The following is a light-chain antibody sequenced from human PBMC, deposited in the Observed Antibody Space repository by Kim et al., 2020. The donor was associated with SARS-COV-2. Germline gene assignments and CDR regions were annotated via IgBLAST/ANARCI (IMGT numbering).Light chain of an antibody. CDR3: QQYYSSPGFT. J-gene: IGKJ3*01. CDR2: WAS. Sequence: DIVMTQSPDSLAVSLGERATINCKSSQSVFYSSNNKNYLAWYQQKPGQPPKLLIYWASTRESGVPDRFSGSRSGTDFTLTISSLQAEDVAVYYCQQYYSSPGFTFGPGTKVDIK. CDR1: QSVFYSSNNKNY. V-gene: IGKV4-1*01.